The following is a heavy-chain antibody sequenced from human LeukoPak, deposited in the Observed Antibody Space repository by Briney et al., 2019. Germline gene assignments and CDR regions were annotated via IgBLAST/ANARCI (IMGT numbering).Heavy chain of an antibody. D-gene: IGHD3-3*01. V-gene: IGHV1-18*01. Sequence: GASVKVSCKASGYTFTSYGISWVRQAPGQGLEWMGWISAYNGNTNYAQKLQGRVTMTTDTSTSTAYMELRSLRSDDTAVYYCARGPSSHYDFWSGYFTGYYYYGMDVWGQGTTVTVSS. CDR2: ISAYNGNT. CDR1: GYTFTSYG. CDR3: ARGPSSHYDFWSGYFTGYYYYGMDV. J-gene: IGHJ6*02.